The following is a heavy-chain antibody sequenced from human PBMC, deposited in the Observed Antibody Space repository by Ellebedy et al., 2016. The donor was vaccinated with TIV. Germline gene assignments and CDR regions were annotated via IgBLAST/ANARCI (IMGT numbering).Heavy chain of an antibody. Sequence: PGGSLRLSCVASGFSFSSYALSWVRQAPGKGLEWVSHFSDNTYYAESVKGRFTISRDNFKNTLYLQMNSLRAEDTAIYYCARGKSGTYIHHAFDYWGQGTLVTVSS. J-gene: IGHJ4*02. CDR2: FSDNT. CDR1: GFSFSSYA. V-gene: IGHV3-23*01. D-gene: IGHD1-14*01. CDR3: ARGKSGTYIHHAFDY.